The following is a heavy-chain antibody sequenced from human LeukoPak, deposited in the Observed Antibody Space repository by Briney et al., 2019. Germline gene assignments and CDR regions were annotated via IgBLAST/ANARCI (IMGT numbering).Heavy chain of an antibody. CDR1: GFTFSDYG. D-gene: IGHD2-8*01. CDR3: ATRYCTISACRASSYKSFDV. Sequence: GGSLRLSCAVSGFTFSDYGMHWVRQAPGKGLEWVANIKEDGGEGYYVDSVKGRFTVSRDNAKNSLYLQLTSLRAEDTAVYYCATRYCTISACRASSYKSFDVWGKGTTVTVSS. J-gene: IGHJ6*04. CDR2: IKEDGGEG. V-gene: IGHV3-7*01.